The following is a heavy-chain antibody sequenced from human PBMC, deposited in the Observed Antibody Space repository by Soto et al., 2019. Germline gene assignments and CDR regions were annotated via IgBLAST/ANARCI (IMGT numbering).Heavy chain of an antibody. J-gene: IGHJ6*02. D-gene: IGHD3-10*01. CDR3: AILLMVRGVIANYYYYGMDV. CDR1: GYSFTSYW. V-gene: IGHV5-10-1*01. CDR2: IDPSDSYT. Sequence: GESLKISCKGSGYSFTSYWISWVRQMPGKGLEWMGRIDPSDSYTNYSPSFQGHVTISADKSISTAYLQWSSLKASDTAMYYCAILLMVRGVIANYYYYGMDVWGQVTTVTVSS.